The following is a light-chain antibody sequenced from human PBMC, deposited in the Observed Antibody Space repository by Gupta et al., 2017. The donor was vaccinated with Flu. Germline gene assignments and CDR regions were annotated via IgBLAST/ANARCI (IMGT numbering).Light chain of an antibody. CDR1: QGISSY. CDR2: AAS. Sequence: AIRMTQSPSSFSASTGDRVTITCRASQGISSYLAWYQQKPGKAPKLLIYAASTLQSGVPSRFSGSGYGTDFTLTISCLQSEDFATYYCQQYDSYPSWTFGQGTKVEIK. CDR3: QQYDSYPSWT. J-gene: IGKJ1*01. V-gene: IGKV1-8*01.